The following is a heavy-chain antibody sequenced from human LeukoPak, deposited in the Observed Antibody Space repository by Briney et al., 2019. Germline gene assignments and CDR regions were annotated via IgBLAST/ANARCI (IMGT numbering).Heavy chain of an antibody. J-gene: IGHJ4*02. CDR2: IYYSGST. Sequence: PSETLSLTCTVSAGSISSYYWSWIRQPPGKGLEWIGYIYYSGSTNYNPSLKSRVTISVDTSKNQFSLELSSVTADDTAVYYCARVSVITQYNGSPDYFASWGQGTLLTVSS. CDR1: AGSISSYY. D-gene: IGHD1-26*01. CDR3: ARVSVITQYNGSPDYFAS. V-gene: IGHV4-59*01.